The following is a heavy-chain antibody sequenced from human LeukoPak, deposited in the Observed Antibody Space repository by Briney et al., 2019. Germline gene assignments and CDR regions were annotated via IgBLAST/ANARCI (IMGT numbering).Heavy chain of an antibody. CDR1: GFTFTSSA. CDR3: AATVDYCSGGSCYNYYYGMDV. V-gene: IGHV1-58*02. Sequence: TSVKVSCKASGFTFTSSAMQWVRQARGQRLEWIGWIVVGSGNTNYAQKFQERVTISRDMSTRTAYMELSSLRSEDTAVYYCAATVDYCSGGSCYNYYYGMDVWGQGTTVTVSS. J-gene: IGHJ6*02. D-gene: IGHD2-15*01. CDR2: IVVGSGNT.